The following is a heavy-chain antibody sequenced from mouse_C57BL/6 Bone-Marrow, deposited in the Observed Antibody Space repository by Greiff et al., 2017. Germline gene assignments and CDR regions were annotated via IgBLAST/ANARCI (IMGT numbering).Heavy chain of an antibody. CDR3: TRAGTDWYFDV. J-gene: IGHJ1*03. Sequence: EVKLMESGEGLVKPGGSLKLSCAASGFTFSSYAMSWVRQTPEKRLEWVAYISSGGDYIYYADTVKGRFTISRDNARNTLYLQMSSLKSEDTAMYYCTRAGTDWYFDVWGTGTTVTVSS. CDR1: GFTFSSYA. D-gene: IGHD3-3*01. V-gene: IGHV5-9-1*02. CDR2: ISSGGDYI.